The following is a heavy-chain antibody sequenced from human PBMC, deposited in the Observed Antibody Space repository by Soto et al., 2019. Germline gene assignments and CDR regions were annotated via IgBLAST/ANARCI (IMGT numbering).Heavy chain of an antibody. D-gene: IGHD1-26*01. CDR3: ARDIRDSGPYYFDY. V-gene: IGHV3-30-3*01. J-gene: IGHJ4*02. CDR2: TSYDGNNK. CDR1: GFTFSSYA. Sequence: GGSLRLSCAASGFTFSSYAMHWVRQAPGKGLEWVAVTSYDGNNKDYADSVEGRFTISRDNSKNTLYLQMNSLRAEDTAVYHCARDIRDSGPYYFDYWGQGTLVTVSS.